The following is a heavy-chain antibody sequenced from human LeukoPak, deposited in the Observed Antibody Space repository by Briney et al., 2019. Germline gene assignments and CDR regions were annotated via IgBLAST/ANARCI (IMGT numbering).Heavy chain of an antibody. CDR2: IYYSGST. V-gene: IGHV4-39*01. J-gene: IGHJ4*02. D-gene: IGHD3-16*01. CDR3: ARAQDPGLATAHFDS. Sequence: SETLSLTCTVSGGSISSSSYYWGWIRQPPGKGLEWIGSIYYSGSTYYNPSLKSRVTISVDTSKNQFSLKLSSVTAVDTAVYYCARAQDPGLATAHFDSWGQGTLVTVSS. CDR1: GGSISSSSYY.